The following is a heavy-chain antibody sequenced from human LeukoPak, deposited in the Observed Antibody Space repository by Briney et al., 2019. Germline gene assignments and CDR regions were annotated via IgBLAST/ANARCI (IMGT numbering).Heavy chain of an antibody. CDR1: GGSISSSSYY. CDR2: IYYSGST. CDR3: ARAYYCDSSGYYPDAFDI. Sequence: SETLSLTCTVSGGSISSSSYYWGWIRQPPGKGLEWIGSIYYSGSTYYNPSLKSRVTISVDTSKNQFSLKLSSVTAADTAVYYCARAYYCDSSGYYPDAFDIWGQGTMVTVSS. V-gene: IGHV4-39*07. J-gene: IGHJ3*02. D-gene: IGHD3-22*01.